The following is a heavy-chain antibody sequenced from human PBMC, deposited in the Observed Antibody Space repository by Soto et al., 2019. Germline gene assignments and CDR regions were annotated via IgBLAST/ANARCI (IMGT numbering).Heavy chain of an antibody. CDR1: GYTFTSYG. J-gene: IGHJ4*02. D-gene: IGHD5-12*01. CDR3: ASGNCGYICYHDY. V-gene: IGHV1-3*04. Sequence: ASVKVSCKASGYTFTSYGISWVRQDPEQRLEWMGWINTGNGNTKYSRKFQGRVTITRDTSASTAYMELSSLTSEDTAVYYCASGNCGYICYHDYWGQGTLVTVSS. CDR2: INTGNGNT.